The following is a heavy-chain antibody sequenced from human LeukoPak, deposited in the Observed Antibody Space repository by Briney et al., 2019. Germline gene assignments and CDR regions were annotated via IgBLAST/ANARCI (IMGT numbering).Heavy chain of an antibody. CDR2: ISYDSSNK. V-gene: IGHV3-30*01. D-gene: IGHD2-8*01. J-gene: IGHJ4*02. CDR1: GFSFNSYA. CDR3: AGAYCTNIACSPLGF. Sequence: PGGSLRLSCATSGFSFNSYAMHWVRQAPGKGLEWVAVISYDSSNKYYADSVKGRFTISRDNSINTLYVQVNSLRAEDTAVYYCAGAYCTNIACSPLGFWGQGTLVTVSS.